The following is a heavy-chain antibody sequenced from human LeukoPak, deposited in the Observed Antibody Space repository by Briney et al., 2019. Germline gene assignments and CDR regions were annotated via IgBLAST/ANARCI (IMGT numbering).Heavy chain of an antibody. J-gene: IGHJ4*02. Sequence: GGSLRLSCAASGFSFSSDNMNWVRQAPGKGLEWASYISSSSSTIYYADSVKGRFTISRDNAKNSLYLQMNSLRDEDTAVYYCARGMTVAGTYFDYWGQGTLVTVSS. D-gene: IGHD6-19*01. CDR1: GFSFSSDN. V-gene: IGHV3-48*02. CDR3: ARGMTVAGTYFDY. CDR2: ISSSSSTI.